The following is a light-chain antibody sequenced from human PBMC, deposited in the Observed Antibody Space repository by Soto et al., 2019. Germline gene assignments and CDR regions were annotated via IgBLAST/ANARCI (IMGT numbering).Light chain of an antibody. CDR2: ASS. CDR3: QQYGSAPLT. V-gene: IGKV3-20*01. J-gene: IGKJ4*01. Sequence: ESELTQSPCTLSSSPGERATLSCRASQSLSNNYLAWHQQKPGQAPRLLIYASSSRATGVPDRFSGSGSGTDFTLTMSSLEPEDYAVYYCQQYGSAPLTFGGGTKVEIK. CDR1: QSLSNNY.